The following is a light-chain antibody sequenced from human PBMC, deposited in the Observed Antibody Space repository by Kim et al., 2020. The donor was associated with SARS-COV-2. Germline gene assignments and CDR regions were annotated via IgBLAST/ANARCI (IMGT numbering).Light chain of an antibody. CDR2: AAS. CDR1: QSISSY. CDR3: QQSYSTPQLT. Sequence: ASVGDRVTIPCRASQSISSYLHWYQQKPGKAPKLLIYAASSLQSGVPSRFSGSGSGTDFTLTISSLQPEDFATYYCQQSYSTPQLTFGGGTKMEI. J-gene: IGKJ4*01. V-gene: IGKV1-39*01.